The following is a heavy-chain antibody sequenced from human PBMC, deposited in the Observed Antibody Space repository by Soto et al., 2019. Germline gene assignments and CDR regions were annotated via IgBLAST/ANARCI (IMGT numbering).Heavy chain of an antibody. J-gene: IGHJ4*02. CDR1: GFTFSSYG. V-gene: IGHV3-23*01. Sequence: PGGSLRLSCAASGFTFSSYGMHWVRQAPGKGLEWMAVVSHGGGSKHYADSVKGRFTISRDNSKNRLYLQMNSLRAEDTAVYYCAKGRAVAGLFDYWGQGTLVTVSS. D-gene: IGHD6-19*01. CDR3: AKGRAVAGLFDY. CDR2: VSHGGGSK.